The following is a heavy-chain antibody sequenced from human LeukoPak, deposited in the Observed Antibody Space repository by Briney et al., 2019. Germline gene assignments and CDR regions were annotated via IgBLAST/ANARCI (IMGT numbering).Heavy chain of an antibody. D-gene: IGHD1-7*01. V-gene: IGHV1-2*02. CDR3: ARAQYNWNYSSGY. J-gene: IGHJ4*01. CDR2: INPNSGGT. CDR1: GYTFTGYY. Sequence: ASVKVSCKASGYTFTGYYMHWVRQAPGQGLEWMGWINPNSGGTNYAQKFQGRVTMTRDTSISTADMELSRLRSDDTAVYYCARAQYNWNYSSGYWGHGTLVTVSS.